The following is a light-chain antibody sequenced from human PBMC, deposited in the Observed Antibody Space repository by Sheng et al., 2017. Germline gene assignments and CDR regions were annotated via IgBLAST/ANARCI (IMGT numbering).Light chain of an antibody. V-gene: IGKV1-5*03. CDR3: QQYNTYPWT. Sequence: DVQMTQSPSTLSASVGDRVTITCRASQSISTWLVWYQQKPGKAPKILIYQTSSLQDGVPSGFSGSGSGTEFTLTISSLQPDDSATYYCQQYNTYPWTFGQGTNVEVK. CDR2: QTS. CDR1: QSISTW. J-gene: IGKJ1*01.